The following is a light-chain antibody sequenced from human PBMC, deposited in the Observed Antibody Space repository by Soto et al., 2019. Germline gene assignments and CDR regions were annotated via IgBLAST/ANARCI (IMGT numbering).Light chain of an antibody. CDR2: DVS. CDR1: SSDVGSYNF. J-gene: IGLJ1*01. CDR3: SSYTSINTHV. Sequence: QSVLTQPASVSGSPGQSITISCTGTSSDVGSYNFVSWYQQHPGKAPKLIISDVSNRPSGVSTRFSGSKSGNTASLTISGLQAEDEADYYCSSYTSINTHVFGTGTKVNVL. V-gene: IGLV2-14*01.